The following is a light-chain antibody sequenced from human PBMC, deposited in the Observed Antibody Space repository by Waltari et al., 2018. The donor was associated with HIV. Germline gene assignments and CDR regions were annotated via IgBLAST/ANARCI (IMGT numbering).Light chain of an antibody. CDR3: AAWDDSLGGPV. CDR1: TSNIGSNY. CDR2: GLN. Sequence: QSVLTQPPSASGTPGQRVTISCSGSTSNIGSNYVHWYQHLPGTAPKLLIYGLNARPSGVSDRFSGSKSGTSASLAISGLRSEDEGDYSCAAWDDSLGGPVFGGGTQLTVL. J-gene: IGLJ7*01. V-gene: IGLV1-47*01.